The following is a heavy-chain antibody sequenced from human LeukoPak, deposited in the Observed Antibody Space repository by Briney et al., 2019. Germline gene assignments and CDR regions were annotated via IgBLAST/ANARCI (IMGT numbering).Heavy chain of an antibody. CDR1: GFTFSSYA. V-gene: IGHV3-30-3*01. J-gene: IGHJ6*03. CDR2: ISYDGSNK. CDR3: ARDPRYYYYYYMDV. Sequence: GGSLRLSCAASGFTFSSYAMHWVRQAPGKGLEWVAVISYDGSNKYYADSVKGRFTISRDNSKNTLYLQMNSLRAEDTAVDYCARDPRYYYYYYMDVWGKGTTVTVSS.